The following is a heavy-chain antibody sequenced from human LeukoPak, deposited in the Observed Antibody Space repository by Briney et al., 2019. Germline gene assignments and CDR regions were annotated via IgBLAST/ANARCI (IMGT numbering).Heavy chain of an antibody. D-gene: IGHD3-22*01. J-gene: IGHJ6*02. V-gene: IGHV3-30*18. CDR3: AKDQADYYDSSGYYSSSDYYGMDV. CDR1: GFTFSSYG. Sequence: GGSLRLSCAASGFTFSSYGMHWVRQAPGKGLEWVAVISYDGSNKYYADSVKGRFAISRDNSKNTLYLQMNSLRAEDTAVYYCAKDQADYYDSSGYYSSSDYYGMDVWGQGTTVTVSS. CDR2: ISYDGSNK.